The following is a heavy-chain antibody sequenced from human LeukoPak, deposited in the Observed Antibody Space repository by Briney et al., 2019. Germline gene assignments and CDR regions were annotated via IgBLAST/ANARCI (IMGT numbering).Heavy chain of an antibody. V-gene: IGHV4-61*01. Sequence: RASDTLSLTCPVSGGSVSSGSYYWRWIRQPPGKGLEWIGYIYYSGSTNYNPTLKSPVTISVDTAKNQFSLKLSSVTGADTAVFYCARVASGYDFFDMWGQGTMVTVSS. J-gene: IGHJ3*02. CDR1: GGSVSSGSYY. CDR2: IYYSGST. D-gene: IGHD3-3*01. CDR3: ARVASGYDFFDM.